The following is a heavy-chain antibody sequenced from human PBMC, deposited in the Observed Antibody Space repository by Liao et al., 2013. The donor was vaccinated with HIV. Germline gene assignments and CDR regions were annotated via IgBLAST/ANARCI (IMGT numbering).Heavy chain of an antibody. CDR3: ARASSSWLGEYYFDY. Sequence: QVQLHESGPGLVKPSQTLSLTCTVSGASITSGTYYWSWIRQPAGEGLEWIGRFYSSGSTYYSPSLESRVTISVDTSKNQFSLKLSSVTAADTAVYYCARASSSWLGEYYFDYWGQGTLVTVSS. D-gene: IGHD6-13*01. J-gene: IGHJ4*02. CDR2: FYSSGST. CDR1: GASITSGTYY. V-gene: IGHV4-61*02.